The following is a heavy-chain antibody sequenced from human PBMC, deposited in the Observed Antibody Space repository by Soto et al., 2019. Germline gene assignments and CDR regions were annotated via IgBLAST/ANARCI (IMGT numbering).Heavy chain of an antibody. Sequence: GGSLRLSCAASGFTFRSYSMNWVRQAPGEGLEWVSSISSSSSYIYYVDSVKGRFTISRDNAKNSLYLQMNSLKTEDTALYYCVKDKYNWNSTRTGYFFYGMDVSGQGTTVTVS. V-gene: IGHV3-21*04. D-gene: IGHD1-20*01. CDR2: ISSSSSYI. J-gene: IGHJ6*02. CDR1: GFTFRSYS. CDR3: VKDKYNWNSTRTGYFFYGMDV.